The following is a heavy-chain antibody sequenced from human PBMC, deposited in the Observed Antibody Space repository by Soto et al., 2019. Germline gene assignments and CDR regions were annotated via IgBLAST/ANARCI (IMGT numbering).Heavy chain of an antibody. Sequence: QVQLQESGPGLVKPSGTLSLTCAVSGGSFTSNNWWTWVRQPPGQGLEWIGEIYRTGSTNYNPSLKSRVTITLHKSENQFTLKVTSLTAEDTAVYYCASRDPGTSVDYWGQGTLVTVSS. D-gene: IGHD1-7*01. CDR2: IYRTGST. CDR1: GGSFTSNNW. J-gene: IGHJ4*02. CDR3: ASRDPGTSVDY. V-gene: IGHV4-4*02.